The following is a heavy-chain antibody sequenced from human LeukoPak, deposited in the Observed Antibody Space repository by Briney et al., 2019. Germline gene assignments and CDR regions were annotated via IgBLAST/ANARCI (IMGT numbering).Heavy chain of an antibody. V-gene: IGHV4-30-4*01. CDR3: ARGPTPRLPGGGLSSGYYYYFDY. CDR1: GGSISSGDYY. J-gene: IGHJ4*02. Sequence: SQTLSLTCTVSGGSISSGDYYWSWIRQPPGKGLEWIGYIYYSGSTYYNPSLKSRVTISVDTSKNQFSLKLSSVTAADTAVYYCARGPTPRLPGGGLSSGYYYYFDYWGQGTLVTVSS. D-gene: IGHD3-22*01. CDR2: IYYSGST.